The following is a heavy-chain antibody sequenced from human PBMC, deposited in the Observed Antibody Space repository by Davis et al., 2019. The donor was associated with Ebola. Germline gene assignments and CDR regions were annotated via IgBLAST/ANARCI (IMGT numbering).Heavy chain of an antibody. CDR2: VSYDGSIE. CDR3: ARDKPYNSGFV. Sequence: PGGSLRLSCAASGFTFSSYAMHWVRQAPGKGLEWVAVVSYDGSIEYYADSVKGRFTISRDNSKNTLYLQMSSLSAEDTAVYYCARDKPYNSGFVWGQGILVTVSS. D-gene: IGHD6-19*01. V-gene: IGHV3-30-3*01. J-gene: IGHJ4*02. CDR1: GFTFSSYA.